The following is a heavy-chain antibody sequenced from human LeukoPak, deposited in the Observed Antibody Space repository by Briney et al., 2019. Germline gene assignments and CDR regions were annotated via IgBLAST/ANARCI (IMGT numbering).Heavy chain of an antibody. CDR1: GYTFTGYY. CDR2: INPNSGDT. Sequence: ASVKVSCKASGYTFTGYYMHWVRQAPGQGPEWMGWINPNSGDTNYAQKFQGRVTMTRDTSISTAYMELSRLRSDDTAVYYCARDYYDSSGYSRFDPWGQGTLVTVSS. CDR3: ARDYYDSSGYSRFDP. J-gene: IGHJ5*02. D-gene: IGHD3-22*01. V-gene: IGHV1-2*02.